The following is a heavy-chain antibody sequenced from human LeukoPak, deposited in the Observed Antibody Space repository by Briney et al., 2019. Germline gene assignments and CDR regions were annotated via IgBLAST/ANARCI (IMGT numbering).Heavy chain of an antibody. D-gene: IGHD6-19*01. V-gene: IGHV3-74*01. CDR3: ARGSTSGWPDYFDY. CDR1: GFTLSSYW. CDR2: INGDGSST. J-gene: IGHJ4*02. Sequence: PGGSLRLPCAASGFTLSSYWMHWVRQAPGKGLVWVSRINGDGSSTPYANSVKGRFTISRDNAKNTLYLQMHSLRADDTAVYYCARGSTSGWPDYFDYWGQGSMVTVSS.